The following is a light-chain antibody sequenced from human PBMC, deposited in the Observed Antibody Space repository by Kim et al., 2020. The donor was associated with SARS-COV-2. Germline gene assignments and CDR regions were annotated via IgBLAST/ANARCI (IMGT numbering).Light chain of an antibody. CDR3: SSYAGTNNFYV. J-gene: IGLJ1*01. V-gene: IGLV2-8*01. Sequence: QSFTISVTGTSSDVGGYNFVSWHHKHPGKAPKLIIYDVNKRPSGVPNRFSGSKSGNTASLTVSGLQAEDEADYYCSSYAGTNNFYVFGTGTKVTVL. CDR1: SSDVGGYNF. CDR2: DVN.